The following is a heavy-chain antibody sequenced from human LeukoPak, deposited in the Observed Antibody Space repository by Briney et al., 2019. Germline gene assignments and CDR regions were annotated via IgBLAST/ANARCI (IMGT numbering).Heavy chain of an antibody. Sequence: HTGGSLRLSCAASGFTLSKSWMYWIRQAPGKGLVWVSRINRDESVTEYADSVKGRFTISKDNAKNTVYLQMNSLRAGDTAVYYCVSFYETYWGRGTLVTVSS. V-gene: IGHV3-74*01. CDR2: INRDESVT. J-gene: IGHJ4*02. D-gene: IGHD3-22*01. CDR1: GFTLSKSW. CDR3: VSFYETY.